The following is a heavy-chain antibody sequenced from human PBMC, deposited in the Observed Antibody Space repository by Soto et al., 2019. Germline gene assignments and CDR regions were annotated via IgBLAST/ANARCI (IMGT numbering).Heavy chain of an antibody. J-gene: IGHJ4*02. Sequence: QVQLQQWGAGLVKPSETLSLSCAVYGQSFSGHSWAWIRQPPGKGLEWIGEINESGSTYYNPSLKNRVTISTDTSQNQFSLKLSSVSAADTAAYFCARGSGIVALPGELEDVKYDYWGQGTLVNVSS. CDR2: INESGST. D-gene: IGHD1-1*01. CDR3: ARGSGIVALPGELEDVKYDY. V-gene: IGHV4-34*01. CDR1: GQSFSGHS.